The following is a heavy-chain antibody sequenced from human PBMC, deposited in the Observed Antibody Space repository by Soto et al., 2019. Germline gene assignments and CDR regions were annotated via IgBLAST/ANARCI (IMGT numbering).Heavy chain of an antibody. CDR3: ARDQIYDSTNWFDP. Sequence: SETLSLTCTVSGGSISSGDYYWSWIRQPPGKGLEWIGYIYYSGSTYYNPSLKSRVTISVDTSKNQFSLKLSSVTAADTAVYYCARDQIYDSTNWFDPWGQGTLVTVSS. CDR2: IYYSGST. J-gene: IGHJ5*02. CDR1: GGSISSGDYY. D-gene: IGHD3-22*01. V-gene: IGHV4-30-4*01.